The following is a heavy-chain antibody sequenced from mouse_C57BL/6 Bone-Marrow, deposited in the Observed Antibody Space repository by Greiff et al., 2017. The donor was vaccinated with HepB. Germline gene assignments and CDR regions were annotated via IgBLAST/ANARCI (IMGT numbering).Heavy chain of an antibody. CDR3: ARPHYGSSFAY. CDR1: GFTFSDYG. CDR2: ISSGSSTI. Sequence: EVKLMESGGGLVKPGGSLKLSCAASGFTFSDYGMHWVRQAPEKGLEWVAYISSGSSTIYYADTVKGRFTISRDNAKNTLFLQMTSLRSEDTAMYYCARPHYGSSFAYWGQGTLVTVSA. J-gene: IGHJ3*01. D-gene: IGHD1-1*01. V-gene: IGHV5-17*01.